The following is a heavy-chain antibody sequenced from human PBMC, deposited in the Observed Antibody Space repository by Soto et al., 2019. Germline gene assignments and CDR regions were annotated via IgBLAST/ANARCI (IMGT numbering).Heavy chain of an antibody. CDR1: GGSISSGGYY. D-gene: IGHD3-3*01. Sequence: QVQLQESGPGLVKPSQTLSLTCTVSGGSISSGGYYWSWIRQHPGKGLEWIGYTYYSGTTYYNPSLKSRVSISVELSKNQFSLKLSSVTAADTAVYYCARTSSISISAVVTYYYYYYHMDVWGQGTTVTVSS. J-gene: IGHJ6*02. V-gene: IGHV4-31*03. CDR2: TYYSGTT. CDR3: ARTSSISISAVVTYYYYYYHMDV.